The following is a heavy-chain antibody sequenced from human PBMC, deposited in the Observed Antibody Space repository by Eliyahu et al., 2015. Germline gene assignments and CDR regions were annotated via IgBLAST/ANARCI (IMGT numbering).Heavy chain of an antibody. CDR1: GFXFNNYA. CDR2: ISSGGTHI. CDR3: ARDYGSYFGIDY. Sequence: EVQLVESXGGLVXPGGXLXLSCAASGFXFNNYAMNWVRQAPGKGLEWVSSISSGGTHIYYADSVKGRFTISKDNVKNSLYLQMNSLRAEDTAVYYCARDYGSYFGIDYWGQGTLVTVSS. V-gene: IGHV3-21*01. D-gene: IGHD1-26*01. J-gene: IGHJ4*02.